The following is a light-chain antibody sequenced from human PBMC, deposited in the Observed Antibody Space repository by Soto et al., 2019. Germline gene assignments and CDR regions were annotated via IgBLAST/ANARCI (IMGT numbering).Light chain of an antibody. CDR3: QQYAESPIT. V-gene: IGKV3-20*01. Sequence: ETVLTQSPGTLSLSPGEGTTLSCTASHLVKKNYLAWYQQKAGQAPRLLIYAASARATGIPDRFSGSGSGTDFTLTISRLEPEDVAVFYCQQYAESPITFGQGTRLEIK. CDR2: AAS. CDR1: HLVKKNY. J-gene: IGKJ5*01.